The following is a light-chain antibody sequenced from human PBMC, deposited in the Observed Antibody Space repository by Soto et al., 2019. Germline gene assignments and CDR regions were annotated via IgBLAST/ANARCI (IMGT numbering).Light chain of an antibody. CDR1: SSDVGGYNY. CDR3: CSYAGSPYV. CDR2: EVS. Sequence: QPVLTQPRSVSGSPGQSVTISCTGTSSDVGGYNYVSWYQQYPGKAPKLMIYEVSKRPSRVPDRFSGSKSGNTASLTISGVQAEDEADYYCCSYAGSPYVFGTGTKVTVL. J-gene: IGLJ1*01. V-gene: IGLV2-11*01.